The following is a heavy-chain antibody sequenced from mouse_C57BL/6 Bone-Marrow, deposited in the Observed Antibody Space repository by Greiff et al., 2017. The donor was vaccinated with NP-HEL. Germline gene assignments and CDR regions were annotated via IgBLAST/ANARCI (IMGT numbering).Heavy chain of an antibody. CDR2: IHPNSGST. Sequence: QVQLQQPGAELVKPGASVKLSCKASGYTFTSYWMHWVKQRPGQGLEWIGMIHPNSGSTNYNEKFKSKATLTVDKSSSTAYMQLRSLTSEDSAVYYCERKGDYYGSSYHWYFDVWDTETTVTVSS. V-gene: IGHV1-64*01. J-gene: IGHJ1*03. CDR1: GYTFTSYW. D-gene: IGHD1-1*01. CDR3: ERKGDYYGSSYHWYFDV.